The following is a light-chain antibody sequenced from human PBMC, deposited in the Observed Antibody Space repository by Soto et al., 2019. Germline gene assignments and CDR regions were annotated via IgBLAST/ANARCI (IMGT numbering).Light chain of an antibody. CDR2: GAS. CDR3: QQYNNWPPIT. V-gene: IGKV3D-15*01. Sequence: ETVMTQSRATLSVSPGERATLSCWASQSVSSKLAWYQQKPGQAPRLLIYGASTRATGIPARFSGSGSGTEFTLTISSLQSEDFAVYYCQQYNNWPPITFGQGTRLEI. J-gene: IGKJ5*01. CDR1: QSVSSK.